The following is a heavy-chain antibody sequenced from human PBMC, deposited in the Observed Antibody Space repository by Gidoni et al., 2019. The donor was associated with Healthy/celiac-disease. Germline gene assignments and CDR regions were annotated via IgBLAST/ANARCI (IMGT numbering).Heavy chain of an antibody. J-gene: IGHJ4*02. CDR3: ASGRSSSRIDY. Sequence: QVQLQQWGAGLLKPSETLSLPCAVYGGSFSGYYWSWIRQPPGKGLEWIGEINHSGSTNYNPSLKSRVTISVDTSKNQFSLKLSSVTAADTAVYYCASGRSSSRIDYWGQGTLVTVSS. CDR2: INHSGST. CDR1: GGSFSGYY. V-gene: IGHV4-34*01. D-gene: IGHD6-13*01.